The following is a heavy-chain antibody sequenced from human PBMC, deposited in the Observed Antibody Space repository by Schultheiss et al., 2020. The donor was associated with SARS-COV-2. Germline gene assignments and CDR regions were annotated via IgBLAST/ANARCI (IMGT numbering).Heavy chain of an antibody. Sequence: GGSLRLSCAASGFTFSSYEMTWVRQAPGKGLEWVSYISSSGSTIYYADSVKGRFTISRDNAKNSLYLQMNSLRAEDTAVYYCARELYSSGWYREDHGGYWGQGTLVTVSS. CDR1: GFTFSSYE. V-gene: IGHV3-48*03. CDR2: ISSSGSTI. D-gene: IGHD6-19*01. CDR3: ARELYSSGWYREDHGGY. J-gene: IGHJ4*02.